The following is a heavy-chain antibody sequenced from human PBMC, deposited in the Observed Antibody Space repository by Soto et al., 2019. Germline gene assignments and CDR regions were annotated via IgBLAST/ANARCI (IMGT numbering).Heavy chain of an antibody. Sequence: SETLSLTCAVSGGSISSSNWWSCVRQPPGKGLEWIGEIYHSGSTNYNPSLKSRVTISVDKSKNQFSLKLSSVTAADTAVYYCARDPGIAAAVEYYYYYGMDVWGQGTTVTVSS. D-gene: IGHD6-13*01. J-gene: IGHJ6*02. V-gene: IGHV4-4*02. CDR2: IYHSGST. CDR1: GGSISSSNW. CDR3: ARDPGIAAAVEYYYYYGMDV.